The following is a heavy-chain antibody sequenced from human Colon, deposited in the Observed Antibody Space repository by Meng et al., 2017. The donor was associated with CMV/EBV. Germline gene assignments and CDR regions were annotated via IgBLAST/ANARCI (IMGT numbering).Heavy chain of an antibody. CDR1: GGSIRNSNYY. Sequence: SETLSLTCAVSGGSIRNSNYYWGWIRQPPGKGLEWIGNIYYTGSTSNNPSLKSRVAISVDKSKNQFYLKLSSVTAADTAVYCCARDGLESPLGHWGQGTLVTVSS. D-gene: IGHD3-3*01. J-gene: IGHJ1*01. V-gene: IGHV4-39*07. CDR2: IYYTGST. CDR3: ARDGLESPLGH.